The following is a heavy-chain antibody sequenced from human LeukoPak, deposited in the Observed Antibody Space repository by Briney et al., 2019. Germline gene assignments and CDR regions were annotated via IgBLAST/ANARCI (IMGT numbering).Heavy chain of an antibody. J-gene: IGHJ3*02. CDR3: ARTNYYETSGWASGLSPFDM. CDR1: GTHFATYW. Sequence: RGESLQISCQGSGTHFATYWIAWVRPLPGKGLEWIGVIYPVDSDTRYSPTSQGQVTISVDKSTSPAYLQWSSLKASDTAMYYCARTNYYETSGWASGLSPFDMWGRGTMVTVSS. D-gene: IGHD3-22*01. V-gene: IGHV5-51*01. CDR2: IYPVDSDT.